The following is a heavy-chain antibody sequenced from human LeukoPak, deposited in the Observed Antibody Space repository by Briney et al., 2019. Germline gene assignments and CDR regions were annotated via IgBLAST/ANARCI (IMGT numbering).Heavy chain of an antibody. V-gene: IGHV1-18*01. CDR1: GYTFTSYG. D-gene: IGHD3-22*01. J-gene: IGHJ5*02. CDR2: ISAYKGNT. Sequence: ASVKVSCKASGYTFTSYGISWVRQAPGQGLEWMGWISAYKGNTNYAQKLQGRVTMTTDTSTSTAYMELRSLRSDDTAVYYCARDYIADDSSGYYYSWFDPWGQGTLVTVSS. CDR3: ARDYIADDSSGYYYSWFDP.